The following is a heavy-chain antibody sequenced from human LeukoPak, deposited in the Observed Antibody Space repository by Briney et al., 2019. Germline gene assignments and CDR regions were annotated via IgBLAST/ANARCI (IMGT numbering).Heavy chain of an antibody. CDR3: ARAGQLLWVRAFDI. CDR1: GFTFSSIS. V-gene: IGHV3-48*04. Sequence: GGSLRLSCAASGFTFSSISMHWVRQAPGKGLEWLSFISDRTANIIYYADSVKGRFTTSRDSAKNSLYLQMNSLRAEDTAVYYCARAGQLLWVRAFDIWGQGTMVTVSS. CDR2: ISDRTANII. D-gene: IGHD2-2*01. J-gene: IGHJ3*02.